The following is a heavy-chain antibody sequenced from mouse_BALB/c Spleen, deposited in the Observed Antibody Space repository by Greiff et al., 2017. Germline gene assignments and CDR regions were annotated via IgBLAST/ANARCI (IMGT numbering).Heavy chain of an antibody. J-gene: IGHJ2*01. CDR3: NAHDRYDGPDY. D-gene: IGHD2-14*01. Sequence: VQLQQSGAELVRSGASVKLSCTASGFNFKDYYMHWVKQRPEQGLEWIGWIDPENGDTEYAPKFQGKATMTADTSSNTAYLQLSSLTSEDTAVYYCNAHDRYDGPDYWGQGTTLTVSS. V-gene: IGHV14-4*02. CDR2: IDPENGDT. CDR1: GFNFKDYY.